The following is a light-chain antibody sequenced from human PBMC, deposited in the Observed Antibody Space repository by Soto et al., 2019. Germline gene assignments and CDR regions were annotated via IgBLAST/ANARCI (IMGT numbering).Light chain of an antibody. CDR1: SSNIGSNT. J-gene: IGLJ1*01. V-gene: IGLV1-44*01. CDR3: AAWDDSLNGYV. Sequence: QSALTQPPSVSGTPGQRVTISCSGSSSNIGSNTVNWYQQVPGTAPKLLIHSNNQRPSGVPDRFSGSKSGTSASLAISGLQSDDEADYYCAAWDDSLNGYVFGSGTKLTVL. CDR2: SNN.